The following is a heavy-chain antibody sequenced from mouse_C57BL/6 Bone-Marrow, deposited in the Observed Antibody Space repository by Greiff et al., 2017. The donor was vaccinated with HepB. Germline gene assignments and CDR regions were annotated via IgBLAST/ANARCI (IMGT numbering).Heavy chain of an antibody. CDR1: GFTFSNYW. D-gene: IGHD5-1-1*01. CDR3: ARYCKYFAY. Sequence: EVMLVKSGGGLVQPGGSMKLSCVASGFTFSNYWMNWVRQSPEKGLEWVAQIRLKSDNYATHYAESVKGRFTISRDDSKSSVYLQMDKLRAEETGNYYCARYCKYFAYWGQGTLVTVS. CDR2: IRLKSDNYAT. V-gene: IGHV6-3*01. J-gene: IGHJ3*01.